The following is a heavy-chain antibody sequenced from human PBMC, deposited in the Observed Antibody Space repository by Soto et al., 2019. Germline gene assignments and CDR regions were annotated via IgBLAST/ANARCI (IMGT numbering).Heavy chain of an antibody. J-gene: IGHJ6*02. D-gene: IGHD3-3*02. Sequence: SDTLSLTCTVSGLSVSSGSYYWSWFRPPPGRGLEWIGYIYYSGSTNYNASLKSRVTISVDTSKNQFSLKLSSVTAADTAVYYCARDRLLSSYYYYYYGMDVWGQGTTVTSP. CDR3: ARDRLLSSYYYYYYGMDV. CDR2: IYYSGST. V-gene: IGHV4-61*01. CDR1: GLSVSSGSYY.